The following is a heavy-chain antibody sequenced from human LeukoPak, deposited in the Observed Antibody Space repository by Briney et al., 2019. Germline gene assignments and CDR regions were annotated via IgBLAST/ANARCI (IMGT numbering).Heavy chain of an antibody. V-gene: IGHV4-39*01. CDR2: IYYSGST. J-gene: IGHJ4*02. CDR3: ARRCSTSCYNPQEFDY. CDR1: GGSISSSSYY. Sequence: SETLSLTCTVSGGSISSSSYYWGWIRQPPGKGLEWIGSIYYSGSTYYNPSLKSRVTISVDTSKNQFSLKLSSVTAADTAVYYCARRCSTSCYNPQEFDYWGQGTLVTVSS. D-gene: IGHD2-2*01.